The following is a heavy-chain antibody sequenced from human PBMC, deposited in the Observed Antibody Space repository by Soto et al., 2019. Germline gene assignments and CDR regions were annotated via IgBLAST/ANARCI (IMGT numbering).Heavy chain of an antibody. CDR2: INHSGST. Sequence: ETLCLSGAVYGVSFSGYYWSWIRQPPGKGLEWIGEINHSGSTNYNPSLKSRVTISVDTSKNQFSLKLSSVTAADTAVYYCARGEVTGTPLWYWGQGTLVTVSS. D-gene: IGHD1-20*01. J-gene: IGHJ4*02. CDR1: GVSFSGYY. CDR3: ARGEVTGTPLWY. V-gene: IGHV4-34*01.